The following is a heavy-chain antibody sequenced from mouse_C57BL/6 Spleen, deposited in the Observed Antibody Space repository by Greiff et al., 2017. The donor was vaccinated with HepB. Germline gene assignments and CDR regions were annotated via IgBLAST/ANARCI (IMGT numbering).Heavy chain of an antibody. CDR3: ARGGWDYDDGRVDY. Sequence: VQLQQPGAELVKPGASVKMSCKASGYTFTSYWITWVKQRPGQGLEWIGDIYPGSGSTNYNEKFKSKATLTVDTSSSTAYMQLSSLPSADSAVYYCARGGWDYDDGRVDYWGQGTTLTVSS. CDR1: GYTFTSYW. J-gene: IGHJ2*01. V-gene: IGHV1-55*01. D-gene: IGHD2-4*01. CDR2: IYPGSGST.